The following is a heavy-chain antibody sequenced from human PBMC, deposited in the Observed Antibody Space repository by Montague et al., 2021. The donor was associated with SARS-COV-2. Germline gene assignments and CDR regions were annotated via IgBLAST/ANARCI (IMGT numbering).Heavy chain of an antibody. Sequence: QSGAEVKKPGESLKISCEGSGYSFTSYWIAWVRQVPGKGLEWMGIIYPEDSDTRYSPSFQSHVTISADESMNTAFLQWSSLRASDTAIYYCARQVHIYCSSTSCPFDYWGQGTLVTVSS. CDR2: IYPEDSDT. J-gene: IGHJ4*02. CDR1: GYSFTSYW. CDR3: ARQVHIYCSSTSCPFDY. D-gene: IGHD2-2*01. V-gene: IGHV5-51*01.